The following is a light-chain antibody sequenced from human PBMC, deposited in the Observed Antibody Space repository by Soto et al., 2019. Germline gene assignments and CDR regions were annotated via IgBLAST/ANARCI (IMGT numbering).Light chain of an antibody. CDR1: SSNIGAGYD. V-gene: IGLV1-40*01. Sequence: QSVLTQPPSVSGAPGQRVIISCTRSSSNIGAGYDVHWYQQLPGTAPKLLIYSNNNRPSGVPDRFSASKSGTSASLAITGLQAEDEADYYCQSYDSSLSGYVFGPGTKLTVL. CDR3: QSYDSSLSGYV. J-gene: IGLJ1*01. CDR2: SNN.